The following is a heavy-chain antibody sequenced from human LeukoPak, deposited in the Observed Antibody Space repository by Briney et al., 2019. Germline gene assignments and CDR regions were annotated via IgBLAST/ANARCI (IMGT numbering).Heavy chain of an antibody. Sequence: ASVKVSCKASGYTFSSYGISWVRQAPGKGLEWMGGFDPEDGETIYAQKFQGRVTMTEDTSTDTAYMELSSLRSEDTAVYYCATVAVVAATTTYYYMDVWGKGTTVTVSS. CDR3: ATVAVVAATTTYYYMDV. CDR1: GYTFSSYG. CDR2: FDPEDGET. V-gene: IGHV1-24*01. J-gene: IGHJ6*03. D-gene: IGHD2-15*01.